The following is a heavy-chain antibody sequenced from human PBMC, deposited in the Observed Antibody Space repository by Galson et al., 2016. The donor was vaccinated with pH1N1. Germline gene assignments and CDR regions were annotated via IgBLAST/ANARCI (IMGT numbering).Heavy chain of an antibody. CDR2: IFPGDSET. CDR1: GYNFITYW. CDR3: ARHKRSSVYGDTLAY. J-gene: IGHJ4*02. D-gene: IGHD4-17*01. Sequence: QSGAEVTKPGESLKISCQGSGYNFITYWIAWVRQTPGKGLEWMGGIFPGDSETRYSPSIQGQVTISADKSTNTAYLQWTSLKASDTAIYYCARHKRSSVYGDTLAYWGQGTLVTVSS. V-gene: IGHV5-51*01.